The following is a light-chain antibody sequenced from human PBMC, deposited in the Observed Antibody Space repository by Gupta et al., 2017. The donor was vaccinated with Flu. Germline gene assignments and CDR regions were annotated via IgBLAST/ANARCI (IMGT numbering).Light chain of an antibody. CDR2: TAS. CDR1: QSINGY. V-gene: IGKV1-39*01. CDR3: QQTYSTPRT. Sequence: PSSLSASVGDRVTITCRASQSINGYLNWYQQRPGKAPKLLIYTASSLQAGVPSRFSGSGPGTEFTLTISSLQPEDFATYYCQQTYSTPRTFGQGTKLEIK. J-gene: IGKJ2*02.